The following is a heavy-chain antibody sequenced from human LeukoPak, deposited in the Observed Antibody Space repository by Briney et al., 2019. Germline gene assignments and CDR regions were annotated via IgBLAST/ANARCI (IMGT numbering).Heavy chain of an antibody. CDR2: INPNSGGT. CDR3: ARTTYYYDSSGYYTPPHFDY. CDR1: GYTFTGYY. D-gene: IGHD3-22*01. Sequence: ASVKVSCKASGYTFTGYYMHWVRQAPGQGLEWMGRINPNSGGTNYAQKFQGRVTMTRDTSISTAYMELSRLRSDDTAVYYCARTTYYYDSSGYYTPPHFDYWGQGTLATVSS. V-gene: IGHV1-2*06. J-gene: IGHJ4*02.